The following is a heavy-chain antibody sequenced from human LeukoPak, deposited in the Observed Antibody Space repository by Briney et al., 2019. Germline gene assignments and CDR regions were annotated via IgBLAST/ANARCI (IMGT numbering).Heavy chain of an antibody. CDR2: INPNSGGT. V-gene: IGHV1-2*02. CDR3: ARLVLQWELPYYFDY. CDR1: GYTFTGYY. J-gene: IGHJ4*02. D-gene: IGHD1-26*01. Sequence: ASVKVSCKASGYTFTGYYMHWVRQAPGQGLEWMGWINPNSGGTNYAQKFQGRVTMTRDTSISTAYMELSRLRSDDTAVYYCARLVLQWELPYYFDYWGQGTLVTVSS.